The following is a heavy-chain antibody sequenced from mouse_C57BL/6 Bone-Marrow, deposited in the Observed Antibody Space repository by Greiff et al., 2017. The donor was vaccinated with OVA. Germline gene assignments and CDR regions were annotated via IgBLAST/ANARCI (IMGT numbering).Heavy chain of an antibody. Sequence: DVQLQESGPGLVKPSQSLSLTCSVTGYSITSGYYWNWIRQFPGNKLEWMGYISYDGSNNYNPSLKNRISITRDTSKNQFFLKLNSVTTEDTATYYCARELYYDGSSYGFAYWGQGTLVTVSA. CDR1: GYSITSGYY. D-gene: IGHD1-1*01. J-gene: IGHJ3*01. V-gene: IGHV3-6*01. CDR3: ARELYYDGSSYGFAY. CDR2: ISYDGSN.